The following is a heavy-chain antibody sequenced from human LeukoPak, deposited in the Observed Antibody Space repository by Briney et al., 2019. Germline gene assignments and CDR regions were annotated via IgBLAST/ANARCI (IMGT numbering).Heavy chain of an antibody. D-gene: IGHD1-14*01. V-gene: IGHV4-39*07. CDR3: ARDGRFPPEVLPRYCDS. CDR1: GGSISSNSYY. CDR2: IYYTGST. Sequence: SETLSLTCSVSGGSISSNSYYWGWIRQPPGKGLEWIGSIYYTGSTYYNRSLKSRVTISVDTSKNQFSLKLSSVTAADTAVYYCARDGRFPPEVLPRYCDSWGQGNLVTVSS. J-gene: IGHJ4*02.